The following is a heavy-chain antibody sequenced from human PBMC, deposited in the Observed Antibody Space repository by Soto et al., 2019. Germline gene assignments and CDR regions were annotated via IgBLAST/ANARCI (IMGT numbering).Heavy chain of an antibody. Sequence: GGSLRLSCAASGSTFSSYWMSWVRQAPGKGLEWVANIKQDGSEKYYVDSVKGRFTISRDNAKNSLYLQMNSLRAEDTAVYYCARDTPPFAFDIWGQGTMVTVSS. V-gene: IGHV3-7*01. CDR2: IKQDGSEK. J-gene: IGHJ3*02. CDR1: GSTFSSYW. CDR3: ARDTPPFAFDI.